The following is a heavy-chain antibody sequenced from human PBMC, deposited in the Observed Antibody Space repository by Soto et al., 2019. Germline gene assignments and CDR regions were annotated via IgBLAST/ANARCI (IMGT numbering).Heavy chain of an antibody. CDR1: GGTFSSYA. Sequence: QVQLVQSGAEVKKPGSSVKVSCKASGGTFSSYAISWVRQAPGQGLEWMGGIIPIFGTANYAQKFQGRVTITADKSTSTAYMGLSSLGSEDTAVYYCARGRAAMVSVGMDVWGQGTTVTVSS. CDR2: IIPIFGTA. J-gene: IGHJ6*02. CDR3: ARGRAAMVSVGMDV. V-gene: IGHV1-69*06. D-gene: IGHD5-18*01.